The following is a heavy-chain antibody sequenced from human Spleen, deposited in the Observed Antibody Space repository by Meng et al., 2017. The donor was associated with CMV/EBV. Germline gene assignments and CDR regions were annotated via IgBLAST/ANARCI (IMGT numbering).Heavy chain of an antibody. J-gene: IGHJ4*02. Sequence: ASVKVSCKASGYTFTGYYMHWVRQAPGQGLEWMGWINPNSGGTNYAQKFQGRVTMTRDTSISTAYMELSRLRPDDTAVYYCARGSTDIVVVPGRPLPYYLDYWGQGTPVTVSS. CDR1: GYTFTGYY. CDR2: INPNSGGT. CDR3: ARGSTDIVVVPGRPLPYYLDY. D-gene: IGHD2-2*01. V-gene: IGHV1-2*02.